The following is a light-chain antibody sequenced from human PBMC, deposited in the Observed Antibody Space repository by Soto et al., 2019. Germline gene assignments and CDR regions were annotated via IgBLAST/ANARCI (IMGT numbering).Light chain of an antibody. CDR1: SSDVGGYNS. Sequence: QSVLTQPASVSGSPGQSIAISCTGTSSDVGGYNSVSWYQQHPGKAPKLMIYNASKRPSGVSDRFSGSKSGNTASLTISGLQAEDEADYYCSSYTSSNTYVFGTGTKVTVL. J-gene: IGLJ1*01. V-gene: IGLV2-14*03. CDR3: SSYTSSNTYV. CDR2: NAS.